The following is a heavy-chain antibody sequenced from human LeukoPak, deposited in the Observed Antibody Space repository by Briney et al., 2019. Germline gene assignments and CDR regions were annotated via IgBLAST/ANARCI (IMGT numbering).Heavy chain of an antibody. Sequence: GGSLRLSCAASGFTFSSYELNWVRQAPGKGLEWVSYISDTGSTIYYADSVEGRFTISRDNAKNSLYLQMNSLRAEDTAVYYCARGDKVVGADYSYYMDVWGKGTTVTVSS. CDR1: GFTFSSYE. CDR2: ISDTGSTI. CDR3: ARGDKVVGADYSYYMDV. J-gene: IGHJ6*03. D-gene: IGHD2-15*01. V-gene: IGHV3-48*03.